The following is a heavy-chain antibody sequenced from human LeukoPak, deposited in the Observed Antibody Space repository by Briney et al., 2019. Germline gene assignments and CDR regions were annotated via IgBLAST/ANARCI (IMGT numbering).Heavy chain of an antibody. J-gene: IGHJ3*02. Sequence: PGGSLRLSCAASEFTFRSYAMSWVRQAPGKGLEWVSAISGSGATTYSADSVKGRFTISRDNSKNTLYLQMNSLRAEDTAVYYCAKYFAGSGYAFDIWGQGTMVTVSS. CDR3: AKYFAGSGYAFDI. V-gene: IGHV3-23*01. CDR1: EFTFRSYA. D-gene: IGHD3-9*01. CDR2: ISGSGATT.